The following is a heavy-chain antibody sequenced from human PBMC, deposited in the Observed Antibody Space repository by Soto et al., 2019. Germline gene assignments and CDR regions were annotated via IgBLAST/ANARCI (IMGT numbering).Heavy chain of an antibody. CDR2: ISSSSSTI. J-gene: IGHJ6*02. CDR3: ARFYYDSSGYLPSPYYYYYGMDV. V-gene: IGHV3-48*02. CDR1: GLTFSSYS. Sequence: PGWSLRLSCAASGLTFSSYSMNWVRQAPGKGLEWVSYISSSSSTIYYVDSVKGRFTISRDNAKNSLYLQMNSLRDEDTAVYYCARFYYDSSGYLPSPYYYYYGMDVWGQGTTVTVSS. D-gene: IGHD3-22*01.